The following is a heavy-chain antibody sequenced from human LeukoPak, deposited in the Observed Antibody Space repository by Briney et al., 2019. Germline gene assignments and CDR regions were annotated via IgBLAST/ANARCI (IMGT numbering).Heavy chain of an antibody. CDR1: GFSFSGHW. Sequence: GGSLRLSCAASGFSFSGHWMNWVRQPPGKGLEWVANIKADGSEKYYVDSVKGRFTISRDDAKRTVDLQMDKLRAEDTAIYYCAYRNNFEYWGQGALFTLSS. D-gene: IGHD1-26*01. J-gene: IGHJ4*02. CDR2: IKADGSEK. V-gene: IGHV3-7*05. CDR3: AYRNNFEY.